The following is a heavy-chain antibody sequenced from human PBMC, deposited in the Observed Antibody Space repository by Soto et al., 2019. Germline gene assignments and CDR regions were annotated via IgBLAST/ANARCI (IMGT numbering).Heavy chain of an antibody. CDR3: ARDIVVVPAAIGELEPYHWFDP. CDR2: INHSGST. CDR1: CAYVKTGGYY. Sequence: SETLSVTCTVSCAYVKTGGYYWSWIRQPPGKGLEWIGEINHSGSTNYNPSLKSRVTISVDTSKNQFSLKLSSVTAADTAVYYCARDIVVVPAAIGELEPYHWFDPWGQGTLVTVSP. D-gene: IGHD2-2*01. V-gene: IGHV4-34*01. J-gene: IGHJ5*02.